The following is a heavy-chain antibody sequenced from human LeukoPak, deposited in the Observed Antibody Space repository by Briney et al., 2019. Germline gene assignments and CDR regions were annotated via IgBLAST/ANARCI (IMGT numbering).Heavy chain of an antibody. Sequence: GGSLRLSCAASGFTFNSFSMSWVRQAPGKGLEWVSSISGNGGSTYYGDSVKGRFTISRDNSKNTLYLQMNSLRAEDTAVYYCARGTPSSSGWLYYGMDVWGQGTTVTVSS. D-gene: IGHD6-19*01. CDR3: ARGTPSSSGWLYYGMDV. V-gene: IGHV3-23*01. J-gene: IGHJ6*02. CDR1: GFTFNSFS. CDR2: ISGNGGST.